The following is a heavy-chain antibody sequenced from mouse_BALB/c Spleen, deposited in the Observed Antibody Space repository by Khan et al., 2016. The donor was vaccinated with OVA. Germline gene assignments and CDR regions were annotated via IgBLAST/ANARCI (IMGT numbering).Heavy chain of an antibody. V-gene: IGHV3-2*02. D-gene: IGHD2-4*01. CDR2: INYSGNT. CDR3: ARKDYYDYDPFPY. Sequence: VQLKQSGPGLVKPSQSLSLTCTVTGYSITSEYAWNWIRQFPGNKLEWMGYINYSGNTRSNPSLKSRTSITRDTSKNQFFLQLNSVTTEDTATYYGARKDYYDYDPFPYWGQGTLVTVSA. J-gene: IGHJ3*01. CDR1: GYSITSEYA.